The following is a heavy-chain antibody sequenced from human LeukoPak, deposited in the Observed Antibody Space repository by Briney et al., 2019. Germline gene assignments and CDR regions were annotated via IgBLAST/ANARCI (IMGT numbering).Heavy chain of an antibody. CDR1: GCTFSSYT. Sequence: SLKVSCKASGCTFSSYTISWVRQAPGQGLEWMGRIIRIRGVGNYAQKFQGRVTITADKSTSTAYMELSSLRSEDTAVYYCARDEDYYDSSGYYARWFDPWGQGTLVTVSS. CDR3: ARDEDYYDSSGYYARWFDP. V-gene: IGHV1-69*04. J-gene: IGHJ5*02. CDR2: IIRIRGVG. D-gene: IGHD3-22*01.